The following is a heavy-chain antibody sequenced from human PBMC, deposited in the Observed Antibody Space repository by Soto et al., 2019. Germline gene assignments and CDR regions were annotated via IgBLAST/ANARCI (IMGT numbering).Heavy chain of an antibody. CDR1: GFTFSSYG. CDR2: ISYDGSNK. Sequence: QVQLVESGGGVVQPGRSLRLSCAASGFTFSSYGMHWVRQAPGKGLEWVAVISYDGSNKYYADSVKGRFTISRDNSKNTLYLQMNSRRAEDTAVYYCAKGVRFLEWLLSYYFDYWGQGALVTVSS. J-gene: IGHJ4*02. CDR3: AKGVRFLEWLLSYYFDY. V-gene: IGHV3-30*18. D-gene: IGHD3-3*01.